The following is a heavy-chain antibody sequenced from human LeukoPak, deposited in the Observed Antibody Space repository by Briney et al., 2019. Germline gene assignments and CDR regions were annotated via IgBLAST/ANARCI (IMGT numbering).Heavy chain of an antibody. CDR1: GFTVSSNY. D-gene: IGHD3-22*01. V-gene: IGHV3-53*01. Sequence: GGSLRLSCAASGFTVSSNYMSWVRQAPVKVLEWVSVIYSGGSTYYADSVKGRFTISRDNSKNTLYLQMNSLRAEDTAVYYCAKSDDSRGYYLFDYWGQGTLVTVSS. CDR3: AKSDDSRGYYLFDY. CDR2: IYSGGST. J-gene: IGHJ4*02.